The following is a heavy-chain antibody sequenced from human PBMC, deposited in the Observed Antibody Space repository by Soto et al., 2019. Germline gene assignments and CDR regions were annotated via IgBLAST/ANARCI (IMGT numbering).Heavy chain of an antibody. Sequence: ASVKVSCKASGCTFTSYYMHWVRQAPGQGLEWMGIINPSGGSTSYAQKFQGRVTMARDTSTSTVYMELSSLRSEDTAVYSCARGYSGSYYGYYYYYAMDVWGQGTTVTVSS. D-gene: IGHD1-26*01. J-gene: IGHJ6*02. CDR1: GCTFTSYY. CDR2: INPSGGST. V-gene: IGHV1-46*01. CDR3: ARGYSGSYYGYYYYYAMDV.